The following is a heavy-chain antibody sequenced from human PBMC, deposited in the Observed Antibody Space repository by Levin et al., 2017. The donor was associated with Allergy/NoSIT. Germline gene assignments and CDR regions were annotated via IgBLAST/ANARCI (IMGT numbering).Heavy chain of an antibody. CDR3: ARQEGYFGDFFAY. D-gene: IGHD3-10*01. CDR1: GGSISGNNYY. CDR2: MYSTGSA. V-gene: IGHV4-39*01. J-gene: IGHJ4*02. Sequence: NPSETLSLTCTVSGGSISGNNYYWGWIRQPPGTGLEWIGYMYSTGSAYYTPSLKSRVTISLDTSKNQFSLTLTSVTAADTATYCCARQEGYFGDFFAYWGRGTLVTVSS.